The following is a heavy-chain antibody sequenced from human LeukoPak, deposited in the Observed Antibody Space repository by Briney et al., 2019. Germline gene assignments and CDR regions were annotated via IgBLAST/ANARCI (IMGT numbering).Heavy chain of an antibody. CDR2: ISYDGSNK. V-gene: IGHV3-30*03. CDR1: GFTFSSYG. CDR3: ARASDFSANYFDY. J-gene: IGHJ4*02. D-gene: IGHD5-18*01. Sequence: PGGSLRLSCAASGFTFSSYGMHWVRQAPGKGLEWVAVISYDGSNKYYADSVKGRFTISRHNSKNTLYLQMNSLRAEDTAVYYCARASDFSANYFDYWGQGTLVTVSS.